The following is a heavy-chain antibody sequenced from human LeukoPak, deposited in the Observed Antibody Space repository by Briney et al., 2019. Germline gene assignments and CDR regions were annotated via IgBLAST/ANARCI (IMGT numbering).Heavy chain of an antibody. Sequence: GESLKISCKGSGYSFTSYWIGWVRQMPGKGLEWMGIIYPGGSDTRYSPSFQGQVTISADKSISTAYLQWSSLKASDTAMYYCARLFGSRYFDWLSRFDYWGQGTLVTVSS. V-gene: IGHV5-51*01. CDR2: IYPGGSDT. CDR3: ARLFGSRYFDWLSRFDY. J-gene: IGHJ4*02. CDR1: GYSFTSYW. D-gene: IGHD3-9*01.